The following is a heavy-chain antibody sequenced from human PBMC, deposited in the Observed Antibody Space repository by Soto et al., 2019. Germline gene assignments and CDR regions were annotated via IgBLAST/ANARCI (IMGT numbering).Heavy chain of an antibody. Sequence: VQLVESGGGVVQPGTSLRLSCAASGFTFSSYGMHWIRQAPGKGLEWVAVIWNDGSNKYYGDSVKGRFTISRDNSKNTLYLQMNSLIVEDTAVYYCARERDGYNAFDAFDVWGQGTMVTYSS. J-gene: IGHJ3*01. V-gene: IGHV3-33*01. D-gene: IGHD5-12*01. CDR3: ARERDGYNAFDAFDV. CDR2: IWNDGSNK. CDR1: GFTFSSYG.